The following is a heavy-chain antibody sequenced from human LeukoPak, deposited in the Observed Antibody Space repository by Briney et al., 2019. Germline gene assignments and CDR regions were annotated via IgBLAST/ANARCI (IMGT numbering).Heavy chain of an antibody. CDR3: ARDLETFDY. J-gene: IGHJ4*02. CDR1: GFTFSTYS. CDR2: ITSSGPT. V-gene: IGHV3-48*04. Sequence: GGSLRLSCVASGFTFSTYSINWVRQAPGKGLEWVSCITSSGPTYYADSVKGRFTISRDNAKNSLYLQMNSLRAEDTAVYYCARDLETFDYWGQGTLVTVSS.